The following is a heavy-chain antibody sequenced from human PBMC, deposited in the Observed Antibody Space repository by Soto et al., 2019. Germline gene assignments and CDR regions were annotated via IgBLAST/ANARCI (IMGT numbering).Heavy chain of an antibody. CDR1: GGSVSRGNYY. J-gene: IGHJ5*02. V-gene: IGHV4-61*01. CDR3: ARSAFGSGTYDQNWFDP. CDR2: IYESGST. Sequence: SETLSLTCTVSGGSVSRGNYYWSWIRQPPGKGLDWIGYIYESGSTNYNPSLKGRVTISVDTSKNQFSLKLTSVTAADTAVYYCARSAFGSGTYDQNWFDPWGQGTLVTVSS. D-gene: IGHD3-10*01.